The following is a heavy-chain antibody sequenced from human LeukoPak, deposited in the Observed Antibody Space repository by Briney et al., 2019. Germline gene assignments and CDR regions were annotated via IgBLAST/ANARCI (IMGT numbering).Heavy chain of an antibody. CDR1: GGSIRSYY. Sequence: PSETLSLTCTVSGGSIRSYYWSWIRQSPGKGLEWIGYIYYSGSTNYNPSLKSRVTISVDTSKNQFSLKLSSVTAADTAVYYCARAPANYDFWSGYYHYYYMDVWGKGTTVTVSS. D-gene: IGHD3-3*01. CDR2: IYYSGST. J-gene: IGHJ6*03. CDR3: ARAPANYDFWSGYYHYYYMDV. V-gene: IGHV4-59*12.